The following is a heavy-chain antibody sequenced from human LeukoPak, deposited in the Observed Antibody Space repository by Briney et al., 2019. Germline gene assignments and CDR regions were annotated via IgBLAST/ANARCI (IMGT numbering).Heavy chain of an antibody. Sequence: GESLKISCKGSGYSFTSYWICWVRQMPGKRLEWMGIIYPGDSDTRYSPSFQGQVTISADKSISTAYLQWSSLKASDTAMYYCARTYYDFWSGYSSHYYGMDVWGQWTTVTVSS. CDR2: IYPGDSDT. CDR3: ARTYYDFWSGYSSHYYGMDV. J-gene: IGHJ6*02. V-gene: IGHV5-51*01. CDR1: GYSFTSYW. D-gene: IGHD3-3*01.